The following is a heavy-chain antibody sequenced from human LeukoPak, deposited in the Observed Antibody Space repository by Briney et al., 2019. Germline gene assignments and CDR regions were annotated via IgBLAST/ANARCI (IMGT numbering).Heavy chain of an antibody. CDR1: GFTFSAFG. CDR2: ITNSGGST. J-gene: IGHJ6*02. Sequence: GGSLRLSCVASGFTFSAFGMNWVRQAPGKGLEWVSTITNSGGSTYYVDSVKGRFTISRDNSKNTLYLQMNSLRAEDTAKYYCTKDYCGKFCSAVWGQGTTVTVSS. V-gene: IGHV3-23*01. D-gene: IGHD3-9*01. CDR3: TKDYCGKFCSAV.